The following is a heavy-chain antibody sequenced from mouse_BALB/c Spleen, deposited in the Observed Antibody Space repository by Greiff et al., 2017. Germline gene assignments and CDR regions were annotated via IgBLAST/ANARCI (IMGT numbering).Heavy chain of an antibody. CDR2: IWAGGST. J-gene: IGHJ4*01. CDR1: GFSLTSYG. D-gene: IGHD2-4*01. Sequence: VKLVESGPGLVAPSQSLSITCTVSGFSLTSYGVHWVRQPPGKGLEWLGVIWAGGSTNYNSALMSRLSISKDNSKSQVFLKMNSLQTDDTAMYYCARDRVYYDYDGAMDYWGQGTSVTVSS. CDR3: ARDRVYYDYDGAMDY. V-gene: IGHV2-9*02.